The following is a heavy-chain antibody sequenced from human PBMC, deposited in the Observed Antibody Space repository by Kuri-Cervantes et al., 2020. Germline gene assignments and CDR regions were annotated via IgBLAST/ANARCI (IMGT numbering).Heavy chain of an antibody. D-gene: IGHD3-22*01. Sequence: GESLKISCAASGFTFSSYSMNWVRQAPGKGLEWVANIKQDGSEKYYVDSVRGRFTISRDNAKNSLYLQMNSLRAEDTAVYYCARELTYYYDSSGTFDPWGQGTLVTVSS. V-gene: IGHV3-7*01. CDR3: ARELTYYYDSSGTFDP. J-gene: IGHJ5*02. CDR1: GFTFSSYS. CDR2: IKQDGSEK.